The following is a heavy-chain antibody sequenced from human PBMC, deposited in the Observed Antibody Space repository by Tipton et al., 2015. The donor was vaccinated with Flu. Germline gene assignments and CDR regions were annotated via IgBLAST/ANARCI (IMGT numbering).Heavy chain of an antibody. J-gene: IGHJ4*02. CDR2: ISWNSGSI. CDR1: GFTFDDYA. D-gene: IGHD6-13*01. CDR3: AKGRYSSMGEYYFDY. Sequence: SLRLSCAASGFTFDDYAMHWVRQAPGKGLEWVSGISWNSGSIGYADSVKGRFTISRDNAKNSLYLQMNSLRAEDTALYYCAKGRYSSMGEYYFDYWGQGTLVTVSS. V-gene: IGHV3-9*01.